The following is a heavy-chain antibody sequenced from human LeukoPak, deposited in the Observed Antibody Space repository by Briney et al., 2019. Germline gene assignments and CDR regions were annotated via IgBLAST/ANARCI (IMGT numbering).Heavy chain of an antibody. CDR3: ARVGYSSRGGVFDY. CDR2: ISAYNGNT. D-gene: IGHD6-13*01. J-gene: IGHJ4*02. V-gene: IGHV1-18*01. Sequence: ASVKVSCKASGYTFTSYGISWVRQAPGQGLEWMGWISAYNGNTNYAQKLQGRVTITADKSTSTAYMELSSLRSEDTAVYYCARVGYSSRGGVFDYWGQGTLVTVSS. CDR1: GYTFTSYG.